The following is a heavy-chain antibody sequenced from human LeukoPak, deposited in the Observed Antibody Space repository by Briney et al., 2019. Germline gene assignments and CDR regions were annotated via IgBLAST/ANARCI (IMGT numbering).Heavy chain of an antibody. CDR3: AKGLVGGGVHYFDC. CDR1: GFTFSSSA. Sequence: GGSLRLSSAASGFTFSSSAMSWVRQVPGKGLEWVSSISGSGSSTYYADSVKGRFTISRDNSRNTLYLHMNSLRAEDTAVYYCAKGLVGGGVHYFDCWGQGTLVTVSS. D-gene: IGHD1-26*01. J-gene: IGHJ4*02. V-gene: IGHV3-23*01. CDR2: ISGSGSST.